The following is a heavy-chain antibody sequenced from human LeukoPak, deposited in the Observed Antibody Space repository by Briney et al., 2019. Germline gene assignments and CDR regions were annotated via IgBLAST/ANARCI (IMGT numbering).Heavy chain of an antibody. Sequence: GGSLRLSCAASGFTFSNYAMHWVRQAPGKGLEWVAIIWYDGSNKYYADSMKGRFAISRDNSKNTLYLQMNSLRAEDTAVYYCARGDSSAWTNIDYWGQGTLVTVSS. CDR1: GFTFSNYA. CDR3: ARGDSSAWTNIDY. J-gene: IGHJ4*02. D-gene: IGHD6-19*01. V-gene: IGHV3-33*01. CDR2: IWYDGSNK.